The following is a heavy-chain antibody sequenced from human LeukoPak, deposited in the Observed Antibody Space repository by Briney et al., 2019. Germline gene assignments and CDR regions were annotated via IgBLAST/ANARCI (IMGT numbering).Heavy chain of an antibody. V-gene: IGHV1-69*13. CDR2: IIPIFGTA. Sequence: GASVKVSCKASGGTFSSYAISWVRQAPGQGLEWMGGIIPIFGTANYAQKFQGRVTITADESTSTAYMELSSLRSEDTAVYYCARDPIYDSSGYPHANYFDYWGQGTLVTVSS. J-gene: IGHJ4*02. CDR1: GGTFSSYA. D-gene: IGHD3-22*01. CDR3: ARDPIYDSSGYPHANYFDY.